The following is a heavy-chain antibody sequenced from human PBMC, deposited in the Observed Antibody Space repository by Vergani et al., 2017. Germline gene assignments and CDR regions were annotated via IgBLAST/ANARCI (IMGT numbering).Heavy chain of an antibody. J-gene: IGHJ5*02. V-gene: IGHV4-39*01. CDR1: GASIRSSNYY. CDR2: IYYSGST. CDR3: ARHSTVEWLVKLGWIDP. Sequence: QLQLQESGPGLVKPSATLSLTCSVSGASIRSSNYYWGWIRQPPGKGLEWIASIYYSGSTYYNLSLKSRVTISVDTSKNQFSLKLSSVTAADTAVYFCARHSTVEWLVKLGWIDPWGQGILVTVSS. D-gene: IGHD6-19*01.